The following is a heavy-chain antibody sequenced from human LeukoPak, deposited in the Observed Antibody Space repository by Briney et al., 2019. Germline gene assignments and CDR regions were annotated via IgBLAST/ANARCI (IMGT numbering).Heavy chain of an antibody. CDR3: AKARSTVTTTGGGFDY. CDR1: GFTFSSYG. V-gene: IGHV3-30*02. D-gene: IGHD4-17*01. J-gene: IGHJ4*02. Sequence: GGSLRLSCAASGFTFSSYGMHWVRQAPGKGLEWVAFIRYDGSNKYYADSVKGRFTISRDNSKNTLYLQMNSLRAEDTAVYYCAKARSTVTTTGGGFDYWGQETLVTVSS. CDR2: IRYDGSNK.